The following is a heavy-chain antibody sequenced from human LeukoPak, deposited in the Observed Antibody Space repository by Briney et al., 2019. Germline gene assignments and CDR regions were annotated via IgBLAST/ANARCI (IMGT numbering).Heavy chain of an antibody. CDR2: ISYDGSNK. CDR3: ARATRRFLFYMDV. Sequence: GGSLRLSCAAPGFTFSSYAMHWVRQAPGKGLEWVAVISYDGSNKYYADSVKGRFTISRDNSKNTLYLQMNSLRAEDTAVYYCARATRRFLFYMDVWGKGTTVTVSS. D-gene: IGHD3-3*01. CDR1: GFTFSSYA. J-gene: IGHJ6*03. V-gene: IGHV3-30*04.